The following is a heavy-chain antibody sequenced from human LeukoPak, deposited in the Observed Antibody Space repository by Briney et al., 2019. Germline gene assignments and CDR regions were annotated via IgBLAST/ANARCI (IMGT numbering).Heavy chain of an antibody. CDR3: ARAEYGMDV. J-gene: IGHJ6*02. CDR2: INHSGST. Sequence: SETLSLTCAVYGGSFTGYYWSWIRQPPGKGLEWIGEINHSGSTNYNPSLKNRVTISVDTSKNQFSLKLSSVTAADTAVYYCARAEYGMDVWGQGTTVTVS. V-gene: IGHV4-34*01. CDR1: GGSFTGYY.